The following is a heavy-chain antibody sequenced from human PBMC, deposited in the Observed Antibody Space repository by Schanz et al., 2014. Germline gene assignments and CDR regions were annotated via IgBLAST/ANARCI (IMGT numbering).Heavy chain of an antibody. CDR3: VRDTDYHFDY. D-gene: IGHD4-17*01. Sequence: QVQLVESGGGVVQPGRSLRLSCAASGFAFDTYWMSWVRQAPGKGLEWVAVISYDGSTKYYADSVKGRFTISRDNSKNALYLQMNSLRAEDTAVYYCVRDTDYHFDYWGQGTLVTVSS. J-gene: IGHJ4*02. CDR2: ISYDGSTK. V-gene: IGHV3-30*03. CDR1: GFAFDTYW.